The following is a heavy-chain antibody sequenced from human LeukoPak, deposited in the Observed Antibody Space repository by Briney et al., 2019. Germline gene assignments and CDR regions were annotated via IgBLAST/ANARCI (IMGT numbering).Heavy chain of an antibody. CDR1: GGTFSSYA. Sequence: SVKVSCKASGGTFSSYAISWVRQAPGQGVEWMGRIIPIFGTANYAQKFQGRVTITTDESTSTAYMELSSLRSEDTAVYYCARGAACSGGSCHPSAMDVWGKGTTVTVSS. CDR2: IIPIFGTA. CDR3: ARGAACSGGSCHPSAMDV. V-gene: IGHV1-69*05. J-gene: IGHJ6*03. D-gene: IGHD2-15*01.